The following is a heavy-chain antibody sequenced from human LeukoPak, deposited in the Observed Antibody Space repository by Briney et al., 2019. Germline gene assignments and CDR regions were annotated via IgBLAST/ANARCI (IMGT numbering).Heavy chain of an antibody. D-gene: IGHD6-19*01. CDR3: ARPGGSGWYS. CDR2: INSDGSIT. Sequence: GGSLRLSCAASGFTFSTYSMHWVRQTPGKGLVWVSRINSDGSITNYADSVKGRFTISRDNVNNTLYLQMNSLRAEDTAVYYCARPGGSGWYSWGQGTLVIVSS. J-gene: IGHJ4*02. V-gene: IGHV3-74*01. CDR1: GFTFSTYS.